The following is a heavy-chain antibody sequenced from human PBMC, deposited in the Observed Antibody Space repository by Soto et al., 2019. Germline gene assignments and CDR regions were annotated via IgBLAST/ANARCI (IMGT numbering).Heavy chain of an antibody. CDR3: AKDRVGYCSSTSCSIFDY. CDR1: GFTFSSYG. CDR2: ISYDGSNK. Sequence: PGGSLRLSCAASGFTFSSYGMHWVRQAPGKGLEWVAVISYDGSNKYYADSVKGRFTISRDNSKNTLYLQMNSLRAEDTAVYYFAKDRVGYCSSTSCSIFDYWGQGTLVTVSS. V-gene: IGHV3-30*18. D-gene: IGHD2-2*01. J-gene: IGHJ4*02.